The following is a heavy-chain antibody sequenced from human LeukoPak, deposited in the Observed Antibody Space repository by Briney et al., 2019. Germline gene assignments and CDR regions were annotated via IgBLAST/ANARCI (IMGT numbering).Heavy chain of an antibody. CDR2: INGDGTST. D-gene: IGHD3-22*01. CDR1: GFTFSSYW. CDR3: VASSGYPAYFDY. Sequence: PGGSLRLSCAASGFTFSSYWMHWVRHAPGRGLVWVSRINGDGTSTSYADSVKGRFTISRDNAKNSLYLQMNSLRAEDTAVYYCVASSGYPAYFDYWGQGTLVSVSS. V-gene: IGHV3-74*01. J-gene: IGHJ4*02.